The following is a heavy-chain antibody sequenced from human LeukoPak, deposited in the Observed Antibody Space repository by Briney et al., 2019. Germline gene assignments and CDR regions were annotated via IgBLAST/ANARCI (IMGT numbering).Heavy chain of an antibody. J-gene: IGHJ4*02. CDR3: ARQSPYYDSSGYYYVIDY. CDR2: IYPGDSDT. Sequence: KAGESLKISCKGSGYSFSSYWIGWVRQMPGKGLEWMGIIYPGDSDTRYSPSFQGQVTISADKSISTAYLQWSSLKASDTAMYYCARQSPYYDSSGYYYVIDYWGQGTLVTVSS. V-gene: IGHV5-51*01. CDR1: GYSFSSYW. D-gene: IGHD3-22*01.